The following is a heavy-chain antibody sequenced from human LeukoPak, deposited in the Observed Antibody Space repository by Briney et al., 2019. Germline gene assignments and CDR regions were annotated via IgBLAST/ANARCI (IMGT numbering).Heavy chain of an antibody. D-gene: IGHD3-22*01. CDR3: AKGGTYYYDTSGY. Sequence: GGSLRLSCAASGFIVSSNYMGWVRQAPGKGLEWVSAISGSGGSTYYADSVKGRFTISRDNSKNTLYLQMNSLRAEDTAVHYCAKGGTYYYDTSGYWGQGTLVTVSS. J-gene: IGHJ4*02. V-gene: IGHV3-23*01. CDR2: ISGSGGST. CDR1: GFIVSSNY.